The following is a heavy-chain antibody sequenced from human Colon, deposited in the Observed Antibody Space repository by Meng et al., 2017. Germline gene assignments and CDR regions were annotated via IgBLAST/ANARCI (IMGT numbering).Heavy chain of an antibody. V-gene: IGHV4-4*07. D-gene: IGHD6-19*01. Sequence: SETLSLTCTVSGGSKSTYHWSWIRQSAGKGLEWLGRIYNTGSTTYNPSLGGRVTMSVDTSKNQVSLRLTSLTAADTAVYYCARGWYNYGLDVWGQGNTVNGAS. J-gene: IGHJ6*02. CDR2: IYNTGST. CDR3: ARGWYNYGLDV. CDR1: GGSKSTYH.